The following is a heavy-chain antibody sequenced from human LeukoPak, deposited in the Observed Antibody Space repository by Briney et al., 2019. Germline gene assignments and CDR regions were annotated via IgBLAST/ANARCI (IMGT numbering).Heavy chain of an antibody. CDR3: ARDSLGRAATGIAMDY. J-gene: IGHJ4*02. D-gene: IGHD6-13*01. CDR1: GFTFDDYG. CDR2: INWNGGST. Sequence: PGGSLRLSCAASGFTFDDYGMSWVRQAPGKGLEWVSGINWNGGSTGYADSVKGRFTISRDNAKNSLYLQMNSLRAEDTAVYYCARDSLGRAATGIAMDYWGQGTLVTVSS. V-gene: IGHV3-20*04.